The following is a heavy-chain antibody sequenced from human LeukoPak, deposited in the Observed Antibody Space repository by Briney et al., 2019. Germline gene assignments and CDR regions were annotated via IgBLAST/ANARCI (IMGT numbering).Heavy chain of an antibody. CDR3: ARDLRYYQLPAYAFDI. J-gene: IGHJ3*02. V-gene: IGHV3-21*01. CDR2: ITSSSSYI. CDR1: GFTFSTYS. D-gene: IGHD2/OR15-2a*01. Sequence: PGGSLRLSCAASGFTFSTYSMTWVRQAPGKGLEWVSSITSSSSYIYYADSVKGRFTISRDNAKSSLYLQMNSLRAEDTAVYYCARDLRYYQLPAYAFDIWGQGTMVTVSS.